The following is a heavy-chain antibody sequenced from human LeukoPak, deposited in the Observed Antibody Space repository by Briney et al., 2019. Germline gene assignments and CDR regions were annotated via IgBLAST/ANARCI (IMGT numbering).Heavy chain of an antibody. CDR2: ISGSGGST. Sequence: PGGSLRLSCAASGFTFSSHVMSWVRQAPGKGLEWVSGISGSGGSTYYADSVKGRFTISRDNSKNTLYVQMNSLRAEDTAVYYCAKGRAGIDYWGQGTLVIVSS. CDR1: GFTFSSHV. J-gene: IGHJ4*02. D-gene: IGHD6-19*01. V-gene: IGHV3-23*01. CDR3: AKGRAGIDY.